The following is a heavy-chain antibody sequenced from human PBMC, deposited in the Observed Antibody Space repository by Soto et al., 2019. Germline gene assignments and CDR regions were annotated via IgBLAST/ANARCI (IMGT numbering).Heavy chain of an antibody. J-gene: IGHJ3*02. CDR2: IVVGSGNT. D-gene: IGHD2-2*01. CDR1: GFTFTSSA. Sequence: SVKVSCKASGFTFTSSAMQWVRQARGQRLEWIGWIVVGSGNTNYAQKFQERVTITRDMSTSTAYMELSSLRSEDTAVYYCGAGERIVVVPAASDAFDIWGKGKMVTVSS. CDR3: GAGERIVVVPAASDAFDI. V-gene: IGHV1-58*02.